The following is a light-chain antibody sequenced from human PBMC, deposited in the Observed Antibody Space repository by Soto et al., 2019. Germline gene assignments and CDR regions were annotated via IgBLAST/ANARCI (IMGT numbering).Light chain of an antibody. CDR3: QHSGSSSIT. CDR1: QSVSSSY. Sequence: EIVLTQSPGTLSLSQGERATLSCRASQSVSSSYFAWYQQKPGQAPRLLIFCASNRATGIPDTFRGSGSGTEFTLTISRLEPEDFAVYYCQHSGSSSITFGQGTRLEIK. V-gene: IGKV3-20*01. CDR2: CAS. J-gene: IGKJ5*01.